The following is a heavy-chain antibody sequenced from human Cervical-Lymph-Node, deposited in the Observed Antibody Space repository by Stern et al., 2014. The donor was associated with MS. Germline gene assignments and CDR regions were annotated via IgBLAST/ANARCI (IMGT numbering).Heavy chain of an antibody. Sequence: VQLVQSGAEVKKPGASVKVSCETSGYVFTAYDINWVRQAPGQGLEWMGWMNPNSGNTGYAQQFQGRVTMTRDTSITTAYMEMSSLRSEDTAVYYCAAQLGPDVWGQGTRVTVS. D-gene: IGHD6-13*01. CDR1: GYVFTAYD. J-gene: IGHJ4*02. V-gene: IGHV1-8*02. CDR3: AAQLGPDV. CDR2: MNPNSGNT.